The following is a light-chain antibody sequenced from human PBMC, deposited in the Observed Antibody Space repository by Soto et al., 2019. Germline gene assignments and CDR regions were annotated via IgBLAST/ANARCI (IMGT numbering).Light chain of an antibody. Sequence: DIQIAQSPSSLSASVGDRVTITCRASQSISSYLNWYQQKPGKAPKLLIYAASSLQGGVPSRFSGSGSGTDFTLTISSLQPEDFAAYYCQQSYGTPRTFGQGTKVDIK. CDR2: AAS. CDR1: QSISSY. V-gene: IGKV1-39*01. J-gene: IGKJ1*01. CDR3: QQSYGTPRT.